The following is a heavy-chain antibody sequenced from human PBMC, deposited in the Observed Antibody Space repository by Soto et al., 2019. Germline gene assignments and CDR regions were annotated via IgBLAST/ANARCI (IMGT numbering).Heavy chain of an antibody. D-gene: IGHD2-2*02. CDR2: INPNSGGT. J-gene: IGHJ6*02. V-gene: IGHV1-2*02. CDR3: ARTCSSTSCHNYYYYGMDV. CDR1: GYTFTGYY. Sequence: AASVKVSCKASGYTFTGYYMHWVRQAPGQGLEWMGWINPNSGGTNYAQKFQGRVTMTRDTSISTAYMELSRLRSDDTAVYYCARTCSSTSCHNYYYYGMDVWGQGTTVTVSS.